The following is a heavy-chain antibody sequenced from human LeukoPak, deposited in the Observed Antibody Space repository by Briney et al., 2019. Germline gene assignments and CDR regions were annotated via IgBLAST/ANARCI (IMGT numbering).Heavy chain of an antibody. CDR3: TGGEWGRLLDF. Sequence: GASVKVSCKVSGYSLSELSMHWVRQAPGKGLEWMGGFDPETGGPIYTQNLQGRVTMTEDTSTDTAYMELSSLRSEDTAVYYCTGGEWGRLLDFRGQGTLVTVSS. CDR2: FDPETGGP. CDR1: GYSLSELS. D-gene: IGHD3-16*01. V-gene: IGHV1-24*01. J-gene: IGHJ4*02.